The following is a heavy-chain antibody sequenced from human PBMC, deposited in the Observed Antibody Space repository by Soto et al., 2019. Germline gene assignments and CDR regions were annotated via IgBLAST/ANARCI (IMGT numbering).Heavy chain of an antibody. D-gene: IGHD3-3*01. V-gene: IGHV4-39*07. J-gene: IGHJ4*02. CDR2: INHSGST. CDR1: GGSISSSSYY. Sequence: SETLSLTCTVSGGSISSSSYYWGWIRQPPGKGLEWIGSINHSGSTNYNPSLKSRVTISVDTSKNQFSLKLSSVTAADTAVFYCARVFYDFWSGYPVVDYWGQGTLVTVSS. CDR3: ARVFYDFWSGYPVVDY.